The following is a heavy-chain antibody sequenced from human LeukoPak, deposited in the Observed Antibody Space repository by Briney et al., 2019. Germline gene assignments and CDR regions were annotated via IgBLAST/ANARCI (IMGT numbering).Heavy chain of an antibody. CDR1: GFTFSNFA. J-gene: IGHJ4*02. CDR2: ISGSGSST. V-gene: IGHV3-23*01. CDR3: ARHVAVLPAPRNYYFDY. D-gene: IGHD2-2*01. Sequence: GGSLRPSCAASGFTFSNFAMSWVRQAPGKGLEWVSSISGSGSSTYYADSVKGRFTISRDNSKNTLYLQMNSLRAEDTAVYYCARHVAVLPAPRNYYFDYWGQGILVTVSS.